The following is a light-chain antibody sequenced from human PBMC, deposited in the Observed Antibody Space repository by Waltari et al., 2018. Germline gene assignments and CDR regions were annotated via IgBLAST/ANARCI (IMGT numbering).Light chain of an antibody. Sequence: SYELTQPPSVSVSPGQTARLTCSGDALSKQYFHWYQKKPGRAPVRVMYIDTERPSGIPERFSGSSSGTTLTLTISGVQAEDEADYYCQSADSSGLVVFGGGTKLTVL. J-gene: IGLJ2*01. CDR2: IDT. CDR1: ALSKQY. V-gene: IGLV3-25*03. CDR3: QSADSSGLVV.